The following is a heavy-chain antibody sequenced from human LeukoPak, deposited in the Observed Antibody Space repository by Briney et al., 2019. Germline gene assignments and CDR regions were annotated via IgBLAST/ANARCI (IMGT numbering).Heavy chain of an antibody. CDR1: GGSISSSSYY. J-gene: IGHJ3*02. CDR3: ARLIRRRFDI. D-gene: IGHD3-3*02. V-gene: IGHV4-39*01. Sequence: SETLSLTCTVSGGSISSSSYYWGWIRRPPGKGLEWIGSIYYSGSTYYNPSLKSRVTISVDTSKNQFSLKLSSVTAADTAVYYCARLIRRRFDIWGQGTMVTVSS. CDR2: IYYSGST.